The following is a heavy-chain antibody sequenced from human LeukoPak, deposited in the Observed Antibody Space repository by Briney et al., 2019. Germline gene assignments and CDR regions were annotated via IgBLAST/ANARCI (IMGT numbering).Heavy chain of an antibody. D-gene: IGHD2-2*02. CDR3: ARVVDCSSTSCYTLYDY. J-gene: IGHJ4*02. Sequence: ASVKVSCKASGYTFTGYYMHWVRQAPGQGLEWMGWINPNSGGTNYAQKFQGRVTMTRDTSISTAYMELSRLRSDDTAVYYCARVVDCSSTSCYTLYDYWGQGTLVTVSS. CDR2: INPNSGGT. V-gene: IGHV1-2*02. CDR1: GYTFTGYY.